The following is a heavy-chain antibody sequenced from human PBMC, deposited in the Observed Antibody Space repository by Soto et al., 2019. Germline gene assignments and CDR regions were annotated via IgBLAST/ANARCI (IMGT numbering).Heavy chain of an antibody. V-gene: IGHV4-59*08. J-gene: IGHJ4*02. D-gene: IGHD3-9*01. CDR2: IYYSGST. CDR3: ARLPPHYDILTGYPRPFDY. Sequence: PSETLSLTCTVSGGSISSYYWSWIRQPPGKGLEWIGYIYYSGSTNYNPSLKSRVTISVDTSKNQFSLKLSSVTAADTAVYYCARLPPHYDILTGYPRPFDYWGQGTLVTVSS. CDR1: GGSISSYY.